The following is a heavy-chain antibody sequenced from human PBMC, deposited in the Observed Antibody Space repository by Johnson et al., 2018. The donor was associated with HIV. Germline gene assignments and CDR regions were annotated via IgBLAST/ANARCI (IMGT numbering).Heavy chain of an antibody. CDR3: AREAQTHAFDI. V-gene: IGHV3-13*01. J-gene: IGHJ3*02. CDR2: IGTAGDT. CDR1: GFTFSSYD. D-gene: IGHD4-23*01. Sequence: VQLVESGGGLVQPGGSLRLSCAASGFTFSSYDMHWVRQATGTGLEWVSAIGTAGDTYYPGSVHGRFPIPRENAKTSLYLQMNSLRAGDTAVYYCAREAQTHAFDIWGHGTMVTVSS.